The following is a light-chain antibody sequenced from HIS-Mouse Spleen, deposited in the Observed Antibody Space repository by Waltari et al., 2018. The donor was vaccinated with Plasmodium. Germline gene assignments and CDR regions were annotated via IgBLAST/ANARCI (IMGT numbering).Light chain of an antibody. Sequence: EIVMTQSPATLSVSPGERATLSCRASQSVSSNLAWYQQKPGQAPRLLNYGASTRATGIPARFSGSGSGTEVTLTISSLQSEDFAVYYCQQYNNWSFTFGPGTKVDIK. CDR3: QQYNNWSFT. CDR1: QSVSSN. V-gene: IGKV3-15*01. J-gene: IGKJ3*01. CDR2: GAS.